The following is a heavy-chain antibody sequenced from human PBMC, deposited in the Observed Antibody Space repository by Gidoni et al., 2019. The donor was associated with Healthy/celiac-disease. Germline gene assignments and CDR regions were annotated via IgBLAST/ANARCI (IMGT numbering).Heavy chain of an antibody. CDR3: ARTGETQLELRPYYYGMDV. CDR1: GGAISSYY. D-gene: IGHD1-7*01. CDR2: IYTSGST. V-gene: IGHV4-4*07. J-gene: IGHJ6*02. Sequence: QVQLQESGPGLVKPSETLSLTCTVSGGAISSYYWSWIRQPAGKGLEWIGRIYTSGSTNYNPSLKSRVTMSVDTSKNQFSLKLSSVTAADTAVYYCARTGETQLELRPYYYGMDVWGQGTTVTVSS.